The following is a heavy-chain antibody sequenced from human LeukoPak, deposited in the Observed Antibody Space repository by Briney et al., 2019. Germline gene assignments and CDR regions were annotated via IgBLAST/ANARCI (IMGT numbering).Heavy chain of an antibody. J-gene: IGHJ4*02. V-gene: IGHV5-51*01. CDR1: GYSFTNYW. D-gene: IGHD2-8*01. CDR2: IYPGDSDT. Sequence: GESLKISCKGSGYSFTNYWIAWVRQTPGKGLEWMGTIYPGDSDTRYSPSFQGQVTISADKSNSTAYVQWKSLKASDTAVYYCARRGSVREFDYWGQGTLVTVSS. CDR3: ARRGSVREFDY.